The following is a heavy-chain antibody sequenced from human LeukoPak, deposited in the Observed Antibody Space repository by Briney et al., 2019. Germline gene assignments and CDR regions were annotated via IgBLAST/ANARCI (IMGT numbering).Heavy chain of an antibody. Sequence: PGGSLRLSCAASGFTVSSNYINWVRQAPGKGLEWVSLIYSGGTTYYADSVKGRFTISRDNSRNTLSLQMNSLRAEDTAIYYCATYRQVLLPFEAWGQGTLVTVSA. V-gene: IGHV3-53*01. CDR2: IYSGGTT. CDR3: ATYRQVLLPFEA. J-gene: IGHJ5*02. CDR1: GFTVSSNY. D-gene: IGHD5-12*01.